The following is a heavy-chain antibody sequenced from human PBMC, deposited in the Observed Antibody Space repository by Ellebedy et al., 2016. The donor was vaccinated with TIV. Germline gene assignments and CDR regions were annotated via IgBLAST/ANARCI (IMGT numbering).Heavy chain of an antibody. CDR3: ARHLVRGVSADY. V-gene: IGHV4-59*01. Sequence: MPSETLSLTCTVSGGSISPYYWGWIRQPPVKGLEWIGYISYSGSTNYNPSLKSRVAISVDTSKNQFSLRLNSVTAADTAVYYCARHLVRGVSADYWGQGTLVTVSS. J-gene: IGHJ4*02. D-gene: IGHD3-10*01. CDR1: GGSISPYY. CDR2: ISYSGST.